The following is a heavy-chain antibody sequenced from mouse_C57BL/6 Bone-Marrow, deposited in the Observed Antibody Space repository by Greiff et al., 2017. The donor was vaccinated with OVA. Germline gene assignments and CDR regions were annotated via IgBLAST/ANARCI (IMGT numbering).Heavy chain of an antibody. D-gene: IGHD2-5*01. J-gene: IGHJ1*03. CDR2: IYPGDGDT. Sequence: VQLQQSGPELVKPGASVKISCKASGYAFSSSWMNWVKQRPGKGLEWIGRIYPGDGDTNYNGKFKGKATLTADKSSSTAYMQLSSLTSEDSAVYCCARRGYYSNHWYFDVWGTGTTVTVSS. CDR3: ARRGYYSNHWYFDV. CDR1: GYAFSSSW. V-gene: IGHV1-82*01.